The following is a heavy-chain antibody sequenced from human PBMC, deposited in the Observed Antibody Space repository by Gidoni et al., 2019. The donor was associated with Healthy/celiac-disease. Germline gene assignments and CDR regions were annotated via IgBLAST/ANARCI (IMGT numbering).Heavy chain of an antibody. D-gene: IGHD2-15*01. J-gene: IGHJ4*02. CDR2: IKQDGSEK. Sequence: EVQLVESGGGLVQPGGSLRLSCAASGFPFTSYWMSWVRQAPGKGLEWVANIKQDGSEKYYVDSVKGRFTISRDNAKNSLYLQMNSLRAEDTAVYYCARDGGYCSGGSCYEDYWGQGTLVTVSS. CDR3: ARDGGYCSGGSCYEDY. V-gene: IGHV3-7*03. CDR1: GFPFTSYW.